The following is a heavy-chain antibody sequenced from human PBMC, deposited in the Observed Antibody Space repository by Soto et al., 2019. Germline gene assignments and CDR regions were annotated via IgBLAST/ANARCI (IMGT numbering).Heavy chain of an antibody. D-gene: IGHD3-22*01. CDR1: GFTFSSYA. J-gene: IGHJ4*02. CDR2: ISGSVGST. CDR3: ATSTSYASSGPFDY. V-gene: IGHV3-23*01. Sequence: PGGSLRLSCAASGFTFSSYAMSWVRQAPGKGLEWGSAISGSVGSTYYADSVKGRFTISRDNSKNTLYLQMNSLRAEDTPVSSCATSTSYASSGPFDYWGQGPLVTVSS.